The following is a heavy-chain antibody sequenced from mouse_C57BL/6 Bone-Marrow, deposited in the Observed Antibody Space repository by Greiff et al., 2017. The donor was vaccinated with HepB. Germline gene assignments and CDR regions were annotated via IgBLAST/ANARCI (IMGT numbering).Heavy chain of an antibody. Sequence: VQLQQSGAELAKPGASVKLSCKASGYTFTSYWMHWVKQRPGQGLEWIGYINPSSGYTKYNQKFKDKATLTADKSSSTAYMQLRSLTYEDSAVYYCARGITTVPYYLDCWGRGTTLTVSS. V-gene: IGHV1-7*01. CDR2: INPSSGYT. J-gene: IGHJ2*01. CDR3: ARGITTVPYYLDC. D-gene: IGHD1-1*01. CDR1: GYTFTSYW.